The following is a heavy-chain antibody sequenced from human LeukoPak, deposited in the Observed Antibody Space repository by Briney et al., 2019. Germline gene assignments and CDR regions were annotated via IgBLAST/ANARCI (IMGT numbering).Heavy chain of an antibody. J-gene: IGHJ4*02. CDR3: ARELYGSGSYPLKLN. V-gene: IGHV3-21*01. Sequence: GGSLRLSCAASGFTFSSYSMNWVRQAPGKGLEWVSSISSSSSYIYYADSVKGRFTISRDNAKNSLYLQMNSLRAEDTAVYYCARELYGSGSYPLKLNWGQRTLVTVSS. CDR1: GFTFSSYS. CDR2: ISSSSSYI. D-gene: IGHD3-10*01.